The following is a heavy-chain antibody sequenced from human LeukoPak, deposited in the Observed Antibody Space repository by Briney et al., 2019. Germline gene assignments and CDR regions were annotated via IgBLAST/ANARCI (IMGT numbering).Heavy chain of an antibody. CDR3: ARARYCSSTSCYHLGSNWFDP. J-gene: IGHJ5*02. CDR2: ISAYNGNT. Sequence: VRVSCKASGYTFTSYGISWVRQAPGQGLEWMGWISAYNGNTNYAQKLQGRVTMTTDTSTSTAYMELRSLRSDDTAVYYCARARYCSSTSCYHLGSNWFDPWGQGTLVTVSS. V-gene: IGHV1-18*01. D-gene: IGHD2-2*01. CDR1: GYTFTSYG.